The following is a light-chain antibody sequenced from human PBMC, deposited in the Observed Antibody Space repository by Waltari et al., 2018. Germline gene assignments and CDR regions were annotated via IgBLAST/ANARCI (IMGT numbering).Light chain of an antibody. Sequence: EIVMTQSPATLSVSPGERATLSCRASQSVSSNLAWYQQKPGQVPRLLIYGASTRATGIPARFSGSGSGTDFTLTISGLQSEDFAVYYCQQYVQWPLTFGQGTRLEIK. V-gene: IGKV3-15*01. J-gene: IGKJ5*01. CDR1: QSVSSN. CDR3: QQYVQWPLT. CDR2: GAS.